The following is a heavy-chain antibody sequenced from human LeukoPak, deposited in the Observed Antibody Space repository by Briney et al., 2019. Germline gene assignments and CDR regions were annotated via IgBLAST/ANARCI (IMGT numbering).Heavy chain of an antibody. J-gene: IGHJ6*02. V-gene: IGHV3-33*08. CDR2: IWYDGSNK. CDR3: ARALGYCSSTSCYADYYYYYGMDV. Sequence: PGGSLRLSCAASGFTFSSYAMHWVRQAPGKGLEWVAVIWYDGSNKYYADSVKGRFTISRDNSKNTLYLQMNSLRAEDTAVYYCARALGYCSSTSCYADYYYYYGMDVWGQGTAVTVSS. CDR1: GFTFSSYA. D-gene: IGHD2-2*01.